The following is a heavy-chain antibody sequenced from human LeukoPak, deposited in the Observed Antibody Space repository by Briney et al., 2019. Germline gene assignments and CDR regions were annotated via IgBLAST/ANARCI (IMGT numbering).Heavy chain of an antibody. CDR1: GYTFTSYA. CDR2: INAGNGNT. D-gene: IGHD3-16*02. V-gene: IGHV1-3*03. J-gene: IGHJ4*02. Sequence: ASVKVSCKASGYTFTSYAMHWVRQAPGQRLEWMGWINAGNGNTKYSQEFQGRVTITRDTSASTAYMELSSLRSEDMAVYYCARGTDVWGSYRTTFDYWGQGTLVTVSS. CDR3: ARGTDVWGSYRTTFDY.